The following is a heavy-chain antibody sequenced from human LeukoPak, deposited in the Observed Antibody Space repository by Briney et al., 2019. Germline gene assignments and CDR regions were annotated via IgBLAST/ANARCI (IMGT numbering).Heavy chain of an antibody. Sequence: SETLSLTCTVSGGSISSSSYYWGWIRQPPGKGLEWIGSIYYSGSTYYNPSLKSRVTISVDTSKNQFSLKLSSVTAADTAVYYCARVYLSGWLSPYDAFDIWGQGTMVTVSS. CDR2: IYYSGST. CDR3: ARVYLSGWLSPYDAFDI. J-gene: IGHJ3*02. D-gene: IGHD5-18*01. CDR1: GGSISSSSYY. V-gene: IGHV4-39*07.